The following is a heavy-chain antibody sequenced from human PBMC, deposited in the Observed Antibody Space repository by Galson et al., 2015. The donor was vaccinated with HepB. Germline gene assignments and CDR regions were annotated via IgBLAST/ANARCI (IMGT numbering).Heavy chain of an antibody. J-gene: IGHJ6*02. CDR2: IIGSGGTT. D-gene: IGHD1-1*01. CDR3: AKRRERMFQFSNHYSYYPMDV. Sequence: SLRLSCAASGITFSSYAMSWVRQAPGKGLEWVSGIIGSGGTTYYADSVKGRFTISRDNSKSTLFLQMTSVRAEDTAVYYCAKRRERMFQFSNHYSYYPMDVWGQGTTVTVSS. V-gene: IGHV3-23*01. CDR1: GITFSSYA.